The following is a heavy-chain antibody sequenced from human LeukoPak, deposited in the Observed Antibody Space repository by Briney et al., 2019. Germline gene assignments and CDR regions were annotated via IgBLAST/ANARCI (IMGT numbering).Heavy chain of an antibody. CDR3: ARQRPITMSPYYFDY. Sequence: SETLSLTCTVSGGSISSYYWSWIRQPPGKGLEWIGYIYYSGSTNYNPSLKSRVTISVDTSKNQFSLKLSSVTAADTAVYYCARQRPITMSPYYFDYWGQGTLVTVSS. CDR1: GGSISSYY. D-gene: IGHD3-22*01. CDR2: IYYSGST. V-gene: IGHV4-59*08. J-gene: IGHJ4*02.